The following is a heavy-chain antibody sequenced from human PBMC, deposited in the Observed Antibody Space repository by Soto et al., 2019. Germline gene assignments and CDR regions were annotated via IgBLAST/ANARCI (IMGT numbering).Heavy chain of an antibody. V-gene: IGHV4-34*01. CDR3: ARGGGKRYYYYYGMDV. D-gene: IGHD2-15*01. CDR2: INHSGST. J-gene: IGHJ6*02. CDR1: GGSFSGYY. Sequence: QVQLQQWGAGLLKPSETLSLTCAVYGGSFSGYYWSWIRQPPGKGLEWIGEINHSGSTNYNPSPKSRVTISVDTSKNQFSLKLSSVTAADTAVYYCARGGGKRYYYYYGMDVWDQGTTVTVSS.